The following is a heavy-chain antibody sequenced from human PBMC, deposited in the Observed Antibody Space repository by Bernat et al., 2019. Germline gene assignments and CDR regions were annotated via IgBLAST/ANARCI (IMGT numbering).Heavy chain of an antibody. J-gene: IGHJ3*02. CDR1: GYTFTTYG. CDR3: VRDVNYAFDT. D-gene: IGHD1-7*01. V-gene: IGHV1-18*01. CDR2: VSAHSGNT. Sequence: QIQLVQSGTEVEKPGASVKVSCKPSGYTFTTYGISWVRQAPGQGLEWMGWVSAHSGNTNYAQEFQGRVSMTRDTSTSTVYMELRGIRSDDTGVYYCVRDVNYAFDTWGQGTMVTVSS.